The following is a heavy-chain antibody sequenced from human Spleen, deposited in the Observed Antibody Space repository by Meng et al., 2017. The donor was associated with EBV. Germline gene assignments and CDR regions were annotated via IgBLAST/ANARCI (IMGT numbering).Heavy chain of an antibody. D-gene: IGHD4-17*01. CDR3: ARAAATVDF. CDR2: ISPHNDDT. CDR1: GYPFTSYG. V-gene: IGHV1-18*01. Sequence: QVQLVKSGSEVQKPGASVKVSVKTSGYPFTSYGISRVRQAPGQGLEWMGWISPHNDDTNYAQNLQGRLTMTKDTSTSTAYMELRSLRSDDTAVYYCARAAATVDFWGQGTLVTVSS. J-gene: IGHJ4*02.